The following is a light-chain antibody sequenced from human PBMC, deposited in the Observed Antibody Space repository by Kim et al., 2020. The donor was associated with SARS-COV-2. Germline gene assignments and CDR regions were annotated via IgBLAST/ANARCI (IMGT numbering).Light chain of an antibody. CDR3: QTWGTGIVV. J-gene: IGLJ2*01. CDR2: LSSDGSH. CDR1: SGHSSYA. Sequence: SVKLTCTLSSGHSSYAIAWHQQQPEKGPRYLMKLSSDGSHSKGDGIPDRFSGSSSGAERYLTISSLQSEDEADYYCQTWGTGIVVFGGGTKLTVL. V-gene: IGLV4-69*01.